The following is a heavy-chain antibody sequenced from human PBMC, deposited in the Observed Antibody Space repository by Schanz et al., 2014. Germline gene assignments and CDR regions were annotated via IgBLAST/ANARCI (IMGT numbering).Heavy chain of an antibody. Sequence: EVQLAESGGGLVEPGGSLRLSCATSGFSLDIFAVSWVRQAPGKGLEWVSFIYIGGNTYYADSVKGRFTISRDNSKNTVYIQMNSLRAEDTAVYYCARGGPAYYFDDWGQGTLVNVSS. V-gene: IGHV3-66*01. CDR1: GFSLDIFA. CDR3: ARGGPAYYFDD. CDR2: IYIGGNT. J-gene: IGHJ4*02.